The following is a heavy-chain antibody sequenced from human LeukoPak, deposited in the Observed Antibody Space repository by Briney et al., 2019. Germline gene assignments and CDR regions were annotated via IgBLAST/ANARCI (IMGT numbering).Heavy chain of an antibody. CDR3: AREAVAGRFDP. CDR2: IYYSGST. J-gene: IGHJ5*02. V-gene: IGHV4-59*01. D-gene: IGHD6-19*01. CDR1: GGSISSYY. Sequence: SETLSLTCTVSGGSISSYYWSWIRQPPGKGLEWIGYIYYSGSTNYNPSLKSRVTISVDTSKNQFSLKLSSVTVADTAVYYCAREAVAGRFDPWGQGTLVTVSS.